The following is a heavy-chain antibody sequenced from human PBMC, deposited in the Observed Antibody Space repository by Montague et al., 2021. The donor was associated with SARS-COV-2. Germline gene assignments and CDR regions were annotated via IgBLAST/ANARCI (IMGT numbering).Heavy chain of an antibody. CDR3: AGRDGYKQTMDY. J-gene: IGHJ4*02. Sequence: SETLSLTCTVSGGSVSSGSYYWSWIRQPPGKGLEWIGYMYDSGITHYASGITHYNPSLRSRVSISVDRSVNQFSLSLSSVTAADTAGYYCAGRDGYKQTMDYGGQGTLVTVPS. V-gene: IGHV4-61*01. CDR1: GGSVSSGSYY. D-gene: IGHD5-24*01. CDR2: MYDSGITHYASGIT.